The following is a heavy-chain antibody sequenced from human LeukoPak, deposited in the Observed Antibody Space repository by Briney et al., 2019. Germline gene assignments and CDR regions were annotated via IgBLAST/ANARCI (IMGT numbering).Heavy chain of an antibody. CDR1: GYTFTSYD. J-gene: IGHJ5*02. V-gene: IGHV1-8*01. CDR2: MSPNSDYT. D-gene: IGHD1-26*01. Sequence: ASVKVSCKASGYTFTSYDINWVRQATGQGLEWMGWMSPNSDYTGYAQKFQGRVTMTRNTSISTVYMELSSLRSDDTAVYYCARDRGSTNWFDPWGQGTLVTVSS. CDR3: ARDRGSTNWFDP.